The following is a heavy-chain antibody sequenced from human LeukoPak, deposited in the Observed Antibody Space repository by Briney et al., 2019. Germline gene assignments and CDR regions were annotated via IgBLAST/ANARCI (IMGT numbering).Heavy chain of an antibody. CDR2: ISYSGST. D-gene: IGHD2-15*01. CDR1: DDSISNYY. J-gene: IGHJ6*02. V-gene: IGHV4-59*08. CDR3: ARSGCSGGSCYLSSAYNYYGLDV. Sequence: SETLSLTCTVSDDSISNYYWSWIRQPPGKGLEWIGYISYSGSTNYNPSLQSRVTMSVDTSKDQFSLKLSPVTAADTAIYYCARSGCSGGSCYLSSAYNYYGLDVWGQGTTVIVSS.